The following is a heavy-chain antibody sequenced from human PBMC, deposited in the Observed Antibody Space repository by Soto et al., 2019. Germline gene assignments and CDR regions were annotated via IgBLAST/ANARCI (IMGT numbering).Heavy chain of an antibody. CDR3: QSSSRPDFDY. V-gene: IGHV4-39*01. Sequence: SETLSLTCTVSGGSISSSSYHWGWIRQPPGKGLEWIGSIYYSGSTYYNPSLKSRVTISVDTPKNQFSLKLSSVTAADTAVYYCQSSSRPDFDYWGQGTLVTVSS. J-gene: IGHJ4*02. D-gene: IGHD6-13*01. CDR1: GGSISSSSYH. CDR2: IYYSGST.